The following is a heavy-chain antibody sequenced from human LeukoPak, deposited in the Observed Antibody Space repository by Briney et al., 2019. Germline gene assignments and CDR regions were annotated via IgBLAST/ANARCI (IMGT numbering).Heavy chain of an antibody. V-gene: IGHV5-51*01. CDR3: ASPQMATSGAFDI. D-gene: IGHD5-24*01. CDR2: IYPGDSDT. J-gene: IGHJ3*02. Sequence: GESLKISCKGSGYSFTSYWIGWVRQMPGKGLEWMGIIYPGDSDTRYSPSFQGQVTISADKSISTAYLQWSSLEASDTAMYYCASPQMATSGAFDIWGQGTMVTVSS. CDR1: GYSFTSYW.